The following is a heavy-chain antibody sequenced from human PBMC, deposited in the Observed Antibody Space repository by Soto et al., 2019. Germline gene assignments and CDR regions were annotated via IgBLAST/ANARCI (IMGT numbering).Heavy chain of an antibody. J-gene: IGHJ4*02. CDR1: GYTFTNYG. CDR2: ITTDKGKT. CDR3: ATRCPAFDY. V-gene: IGHV1-18*01. Sequence: ASVKVSFKTSGYTFTNYGISWVRQAPGQGLEWMGWITTDKGKTTYAQKFQGRVTMTTDTSTSTAYMELRSLRSDDTAMYYCATRCPAFDYWGQGTLVTVSS.